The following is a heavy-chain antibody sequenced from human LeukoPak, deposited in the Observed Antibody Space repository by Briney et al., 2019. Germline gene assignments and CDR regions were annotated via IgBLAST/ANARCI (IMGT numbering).Heavy chain of an antibody. J-gene: IGHJ3*02. CDR2: ISGGGGNT. Sequence: GGSLRLSCAASGFTFSSYAMSWVRQAPGKGLEWVSAISGGGGNTYYADSVKGRFTISRDNSKNTLYLQMNSLRAEDTAIYYCARGSYYYDSSGPSTGAFDIWGQGTMVTVSS. D-gene: IGHD3-22*01. CDR3: ARGSYYYDSSGPSTGAFDI. CDR1: GFTFSSYA. V-gene: IGHV3-23*01.